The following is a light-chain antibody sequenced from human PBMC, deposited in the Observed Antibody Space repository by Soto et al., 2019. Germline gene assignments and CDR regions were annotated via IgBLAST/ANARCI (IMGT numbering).Light chain of an antibody. Sequence: QSVLTQPASVSGSPGQSLTISCTGTSSDVGGYNYVSWYQQHPGKAPKLMIYEVSNRPSGVSNRFSGSKSGNTASLTISGLQPEDEADYYCNSYTSSSLYVFGTGTKVTVL. CDR1: SSDVGGYNY. CDR2: EVS. CDR3: NSYTSSSLYV. J-gene: IGLJ1*01. V-gene: IGLV2-14*01.